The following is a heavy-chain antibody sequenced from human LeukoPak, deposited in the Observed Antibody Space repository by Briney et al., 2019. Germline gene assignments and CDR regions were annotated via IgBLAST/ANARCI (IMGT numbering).Heavy chain of an antibody. D-gene: IGHD3-16*01. CDR2: ISYDGSNK. Sequence: GRSLRLSCAASGFTFSSYGMHWVRQAPGKGLEWVAVISYDGSNKYYADTVKGRFTISRDNSKNTLYLQMNSLRAEDTAVYYCAKDLHLERLRLGDLSGFGYWGQGTLVTVSS. J-gene: IGHJ4*02. V-gene: IGHV3-30*18. CDR3: AKDLHLERLRLGDLSGFGY. CDR1: GFTFSSYG.